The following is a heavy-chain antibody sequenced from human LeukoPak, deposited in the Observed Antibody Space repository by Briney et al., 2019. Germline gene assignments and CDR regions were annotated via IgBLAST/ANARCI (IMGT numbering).Heavy chain of an antibody. V-gene: IGHV4-34*01. D-gene: IGHD4-11*01. CDR3: ARDRTLTKVAYFDY. CDR1: GGSFSGYY. Sequence: SETLSPTCAVYGGSFSGYYWSWIRQPPGKGLEWIGEINHSGSTNYNPSLKSRVTISVDTSKNQFSLKLSSVTAADTAVYYCARDRTLTKVAYFDYWGQGTLVTVSS. J-gene: IGHJ4*02. CDR2: INHSGST.